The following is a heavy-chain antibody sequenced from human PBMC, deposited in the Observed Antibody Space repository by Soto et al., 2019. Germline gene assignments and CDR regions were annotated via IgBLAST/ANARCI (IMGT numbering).Heavy chain of an antibody. D-gene: IGHD2-15*01. V-gene: IGHV3-21*01. J-gene: IGHJ2*01. CDR3: ARDREYCSGGSCYSGRGWYFDL. Sequence: PGGSLRLSCAASGFTFSSYSMNWVRQAPGKGLEWVSSISSSSSYIYYADSVKGRFTISRDNAKNSLYLQMNSLRAEDTAVYYCARDREYCSGGSCYSGRGWYFDLWGRGTLVTVSS. CDR2: ISSSSSYI. CDR1: GFTFSSYS.